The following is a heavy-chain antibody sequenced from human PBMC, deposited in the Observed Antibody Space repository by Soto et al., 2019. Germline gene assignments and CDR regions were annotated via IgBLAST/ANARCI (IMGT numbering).Heavy chain of an antibody. CDR1: GYTFTSYA. D-gene: IGHD4-17*01. J-gene: IGHJ6*03. CDR2: INAGNGNT. CDR3: ARDRVRGYGDYEDYYYYMDV. V-gene: IGHV1-3*01. Sequence: ASVKVSCKASGYTFTSYAMHWVRQAPGQRLEWMGWINAGNGNTKYSQKFQGRVTITRDTSASTAYMELSSLRSEDTAVYYCARDRVRGYGDYEDYYYYMDVWGKGTTVTVSS.